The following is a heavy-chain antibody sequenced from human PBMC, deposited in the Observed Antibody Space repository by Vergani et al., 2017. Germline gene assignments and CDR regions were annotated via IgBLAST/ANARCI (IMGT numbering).Heavy chain of an antibody. J-gene: IGHJ3*02. CDR1: GGTFSSYA. V-gene: IGHV1-69*18. D-gene: IGHD2-2*02. CDR2: IIPIFGTA. Sequence: QVQLVQSGAEVKKPGSSVKVSCKASGGTFSSYAISWVRQAPGQGLEWMGRIIPIFGTANYAQKFQGRVTITADESTSPAYMELSSLRSEETAVYYCARVPKGVGLYRAFDIWGQGTMVTVSS. CDR3: ARVPKGVGLYRAFDI.